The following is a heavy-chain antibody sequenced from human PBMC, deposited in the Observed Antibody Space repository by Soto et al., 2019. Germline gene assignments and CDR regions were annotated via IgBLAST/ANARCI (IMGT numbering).Heavy chain of an antibody. CDR1: GGTFSSYA. V-gene: IGHV1-69*01. CDR3: ARDQGRGQMWGWAWGDYYGLDV. D-gene: IGHD7-27*01. Sequence: QVQLVQSGAEVKKPGSSVKVSCKASGGTFSSYAISWVRQAPGQGLEWMGGIIPIFGTANYAQKFQGRVTITADESRSTANMELSSLRSEERAVYYCARDQGRGQMWGWAWGDYYGLDVWGQGTTVTVSS. J-gene: IGHJ6*02. CDR2: IIPIFGTA.